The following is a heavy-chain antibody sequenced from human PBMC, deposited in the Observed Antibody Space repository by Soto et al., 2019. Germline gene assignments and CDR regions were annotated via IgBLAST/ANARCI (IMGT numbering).Heavy chain of an antibody. CDR3: ARDLAAVPRAFDY. CDR1: GGSISSYF. Sequence: SETLSLTCTVSGGSISSYFYIWVRQPPGKGLEWIGSVYYTGTTDYNPSLKSRVTISVDTSKTQFSLNLRSVTAADTAAYYCARDLAAVPRAFDYWGRGTLVTVSS. D-gene: IGHD6-13*01. J-gene: IGHJ4*02. CDR2: VYYTGTT. V-gene: IGHV4-59*01.